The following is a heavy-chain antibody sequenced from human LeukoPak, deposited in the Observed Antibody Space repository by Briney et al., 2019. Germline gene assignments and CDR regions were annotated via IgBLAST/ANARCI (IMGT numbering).Heavy chain of an antibody. D-gene: IGHD5-24*01. CDR1: GYSFTSYW. Sequence: GESLQISCKGSGYSFTSYWIGWVRQVPGKGLEWMGIIYPGDSDTRYSPSFQGQVTISADKSITTAYLQWSSLEASDTAMFYCALVMSTILIWGQGTMVTVSS. J-gene: IGHJ3*02. CDR3: ALVMSTILI. V-gene: IGHV5-51*01. CDR2: IYPGDSDT.